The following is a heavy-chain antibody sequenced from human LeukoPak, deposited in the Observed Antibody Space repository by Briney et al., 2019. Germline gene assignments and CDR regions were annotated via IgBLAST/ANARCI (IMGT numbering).Heavy chain of an antibody. Sequence: QPGGSLRLSCAASGFTFSSYAMSWVRQAPGKGLEWVAVIWYDGSNKYYADSVKGRFTISRDNSKNTLYLQMNSLRAEDTAVYYCAKDAGHYDSSGYEFFDYWGQGTLVTVSS. D-gene: IGHD3-22*01. V-gene: IGHV3-33*06. CDR2: IWYDGSNK. CDR1: GFTFSSYA. CDR3: AKDAGHYDSSGYEFFDY. J-gene: IGHJ4*02.